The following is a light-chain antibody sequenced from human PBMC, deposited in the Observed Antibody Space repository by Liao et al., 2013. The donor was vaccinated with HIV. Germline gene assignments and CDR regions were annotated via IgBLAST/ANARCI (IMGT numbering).Light chain of an antibody. Sequence: YVLTQPPSVSVAPGQTAVITCGGNNIGSRGVHWYQQRPGQAPVLVIYYERNRPSGIPERFSGSNSGNTATLTISRVEAGDEADYYCQVWDSSSDRVFGGGTKLTVL. CDR2: YER. J-gene: IGLJ3*02. CDR1: NIGSRG. V-gene: IGLV3-21*04. CDR3: QVWDSSSDRV.